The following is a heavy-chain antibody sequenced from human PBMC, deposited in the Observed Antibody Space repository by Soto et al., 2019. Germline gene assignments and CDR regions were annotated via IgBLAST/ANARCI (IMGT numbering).Heavy chain of an antibody. D-gene: IGHD2-21*02. Sequence: SETLSLTCSVSGGSIGSYYWSWIRQPPGKGLEWIGYIYYSGSTNYNPSLKSRVTISVDTSKNQFSLKLSSVTAADTAVYYCASASMTEKYFQHWGQGTLVTVSS. CDR1: GGSIGSYY. CDR2: IYYSGST. J-gene: IGHJ1*01. CDR3: ASASMTEKYFQH. V-gene: IGHV4-59*01.